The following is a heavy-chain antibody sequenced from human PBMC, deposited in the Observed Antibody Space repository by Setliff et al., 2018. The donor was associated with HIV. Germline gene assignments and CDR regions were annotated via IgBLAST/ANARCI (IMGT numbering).Heavy chain of an antibody. CDR3: ARVRSYGSAYDAFDV. V-gene: IGHV4-39*01. Sequence: PSETLSLTCTVSGGSISSSSYYWGWIRQPPGKGLEWIGSLYYSGTTYYNPSLKSRVTISLDTSKNQFSLRLTSVTAADTAVYYCARVRSYGSAYDAFDVWGPGTMVTVSS. D-gene: IGHD3-10*01. J-gene: IGHJ3*01. CDR1: GGSISSSSYY. CDR2: LYYSGTT.